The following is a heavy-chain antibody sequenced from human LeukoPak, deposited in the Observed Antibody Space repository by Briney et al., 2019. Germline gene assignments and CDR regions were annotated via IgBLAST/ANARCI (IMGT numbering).Heavy chain of an antibody. Sequence: GESLKISCKGSGYSFTSYWIGWVRPMPGKGLEWMGIIYPGDSDTRYSPSFQGQVTISADKSISTAYLQWSSLKASDTAMYYCARQGGSSSGDYYYFDYWGQGTLVTVSS. CDR2: IYPGDSDT. J-gene: IGHJ4*02. D-gene: IGHD6-13*01. V-gene: IGHV5-51*01. CDR3: ARQGGSSSGDYYYFDY. CDR1: GYSFTSYW.